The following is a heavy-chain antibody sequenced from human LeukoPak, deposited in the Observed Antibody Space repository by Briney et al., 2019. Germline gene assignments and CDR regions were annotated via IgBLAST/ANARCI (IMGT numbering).Heavy chain of an antibody. Sequence: QSGGSLRLSCAASGFTFSSYGMHWVRQAPGKGLEWVAVISYDGSNKYYADSVKGRFTISRDNSKNTLYLQMNSLRAEDTAVYYCAKEWFGRIAAAGTHEYFQHWGQGTLVTVSS. CDR1: GFTFSSYG. V-gene: IGHV3-30*18. CDR2: ISYDGSNK. CDR3: AKEWFGRIAAAGTHEYFQH. D-gene: IGHD6-13*01. J-gene: IGHJ1*01.